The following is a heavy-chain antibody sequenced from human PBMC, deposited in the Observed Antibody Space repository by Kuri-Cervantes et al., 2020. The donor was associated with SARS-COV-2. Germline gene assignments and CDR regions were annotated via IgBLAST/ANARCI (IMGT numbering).Heavy chain of an antibody. Sequence: ETLSLTCAASGFTFSSYAMSWVRQAPGKGLEWVSAISGSGGSTYYADSVKGRFTISRDNSKNTLYLQMNSLRAEDTAVYYCATPILQLWFGEARPDYWGQGTLVTVSS. J-gene: IGHJ4*02. CDR1: GFTFSSYA. CDR3: ATPILQLWFGEARPDY. V-gene: IGHV3-23*01. CDR2: ISGSGGST. D-gene: IGHD3-10*01.